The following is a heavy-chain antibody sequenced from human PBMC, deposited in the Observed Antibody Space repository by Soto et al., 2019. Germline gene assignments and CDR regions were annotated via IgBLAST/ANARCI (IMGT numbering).Heavy chain of an antibody. CDR1: GGSFSGYY. CDR2: INHSGST. D-gene: IGHD3-22*01. V-gene: IGHV4-34*01. CDR3: ARIIYPLRITMIGHFDY. J-gene: IGHJ4*02. Sequence: GPGPFLSSETLSLTCAVYGGSFSGYYWSWIRQPPGKGLEWIGEINHSGSTNYNPSLKSRVTISVDTSKNQFSLKLSSVTAADTAVYYCARIIYPLRITMIGHFDYWGQGTLVTVSS.